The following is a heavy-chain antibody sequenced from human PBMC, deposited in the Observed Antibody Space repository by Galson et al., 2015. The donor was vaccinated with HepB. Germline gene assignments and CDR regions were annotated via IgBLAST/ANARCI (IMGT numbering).Heavy chain of an antibody. J-gene: IGHJ6*03. CDR2: IWCDGSNK. D-gene: IGHD1-26*01. CDR3: ARDILGASASSHYMDV. V-gene: IGHV3-33*01. CDR1: GFPFSGYG. Sequence: SLRLSCAASGFPFSGYGMYWVRQAPGKGLEWVSVIWCDGSNKYYADSVQGRFTISRDNSKSTLYLQMNSLRAEDTAVYYCARDILGASASSHYMDVWGKGTTVTVSS.